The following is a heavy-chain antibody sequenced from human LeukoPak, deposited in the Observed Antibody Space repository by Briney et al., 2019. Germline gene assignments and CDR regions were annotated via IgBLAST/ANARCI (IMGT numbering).Heavy chain of an antibody. CDR1: GFTFDDYA. D-gene: IGHD2-15*01. CDR2: ISWNSGSI. V-gene: IGHV3-9*03. J-gene: IGHJ4*02. Sequence: PGRSLRLSCAASGFTFDDYAMHWVRQAPGKGLEWVSGISWNSGSIDYADSVKGRFTISRDNAKSSLYLQMNSLRAEDMALYYCAKETIPYCSGGSCTMGYFDYWGQGTLVTVSS. CDR3: AKETIPYCSGGSCTMGYFDY.